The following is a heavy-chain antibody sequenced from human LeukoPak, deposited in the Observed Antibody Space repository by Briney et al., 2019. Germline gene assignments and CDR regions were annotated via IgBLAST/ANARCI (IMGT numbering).Heavy chain of an antibody. J-gene: IGHJ4*02. V-gene: IGHV3-43*02. CDR1: GFTFDDYA. D-gene: IGHD6-13*01. Sequence: VGSLRLSCAASGFTFDDYAMHWVRQAPGKGLEWVSLISGDGGSTYYADSVKGRFTISRDNSKNSLYLQMNSLRTEDTALYYCAKDNAAAAVKGEFDYWGQGTLVTVSS. CDR2: ISGDGGST. CDR3: AKDNAAAAVKGEFDY.